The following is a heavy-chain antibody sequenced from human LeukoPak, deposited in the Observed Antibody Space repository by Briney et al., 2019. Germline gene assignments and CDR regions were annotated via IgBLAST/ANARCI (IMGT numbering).Heavy chain of an antibody. Sequence: SETLSLTCTVSGGSISSYYWSWIRQPPGKGLEWIGYIYYSGSTYYNPSLKSRVTISVDTSKNQFSLKLSSVTAADTAVYYCARGVAYSYGYTLFDYWGQGTLVTVSS. D-gene: IGHD5-18*01. CDR1: GGSISSYY. CDR2: IYYSGST. J-gene: IGHJ4*02. CDR3: ARGVAYSYGYTLFDY. V-gene: IGHV4-30-4*08.